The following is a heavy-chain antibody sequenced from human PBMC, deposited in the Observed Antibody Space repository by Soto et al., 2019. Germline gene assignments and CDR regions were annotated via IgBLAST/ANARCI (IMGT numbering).Heavy chain of an antibody. CDR1: GGSFSGYY. CDR2: INHSGST. V-gene: IGHV4-34*01. J-gene: IGHJ6*02. Sequence: QVQLQQWGAGLLKPSETLSLTCAVYGGSFSGYYWSWIRQPPGKGLEWIGEINHSGSTNYNPSLKSRVTILVDTSKNPFSLKLSSVTAADTAVYYCARGNYDGMDVWGQGTTVTVSS. CDR3: ARGNYDGMDV.